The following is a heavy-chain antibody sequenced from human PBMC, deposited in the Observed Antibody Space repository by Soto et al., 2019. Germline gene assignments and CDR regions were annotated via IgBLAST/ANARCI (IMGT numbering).Heavy chain of an antibody. CDR3: VNDFDSYSSGRYGMVV. V-gene: IGHV3-23*01. J-gene: IGHJ6*02. Sequence: GGSLRLSCAASVFTFSSHALRWVRQAPWKGLEWVSPSSSGGDNTYSADSVKGRFTISRDNSQNTLYLQINSLRAEDTAVYYCVNDFDSYSSGRYGMVVWGQRATVNVCS. CDR1: VFTFSSHA. CDR2: SSSGGDNT. D-gene: IGHD6-19*01.